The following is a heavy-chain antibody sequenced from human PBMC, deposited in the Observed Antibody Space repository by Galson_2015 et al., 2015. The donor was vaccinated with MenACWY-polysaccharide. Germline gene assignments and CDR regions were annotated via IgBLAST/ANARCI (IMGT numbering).Heavy chain of an antibody. V-gene: IGHV3-7*01. D-gene: IGHD3-10*01. J-gene: IGHJ4*01. Sequence: SLRLSCAVSGFTISNYWTYWVRQAPGKGLEWVANIKQDGSEKNYVGSVKGRFTISRDNAKNTLYLQMNSLRVEDTAVYYCARGYMVRGGYFDPWGHGTLVTVSS. CDR1: GFTISNYW. CDR2: IKQDGSEK. CDR3: ARGYMVRGGYFDP.